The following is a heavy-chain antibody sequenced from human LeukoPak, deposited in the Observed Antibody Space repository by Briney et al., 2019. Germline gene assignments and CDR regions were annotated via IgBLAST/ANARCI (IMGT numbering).Heavy chain of an antibody. V-gene: IGHV1-46*01. Sequence: GASVKVSCKVSGCSFTSNYIHWVRQAPGQGLEWMGMIYPRDGSTSYAQRFQDRVTVTRDTSTSTVHMELSGLRSEDTAVYYCARDQEGFDYWGQGTLVTVSS. J-gene: IGHJ4*02. CDR3: ARDQEGFDY. CDR2: IYPRDGST. CDR1: GCSFTSNY.